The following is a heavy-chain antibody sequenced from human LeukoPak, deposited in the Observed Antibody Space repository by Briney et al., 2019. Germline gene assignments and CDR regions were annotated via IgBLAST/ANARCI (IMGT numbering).Heavy chain of an antibody. CDR2: IKQDGTAK. D-gene: IGHD2-2*02. Sequence: QPGGSLILSCAGSGFTFSRYWMSWVRQAPGEGLEWVANIKQDGTAKYYVDSVKGRFTMSRDNGKNSLYLQMNSLRVEDTAVYYCARDSTSDTLGYWGQGTLVTVSS. CDR1: GFTFSRYW. CDR3: ARDSTSDTLGY. V-gene: IGHV3-7*01. J-gene: IGHJ4*02.